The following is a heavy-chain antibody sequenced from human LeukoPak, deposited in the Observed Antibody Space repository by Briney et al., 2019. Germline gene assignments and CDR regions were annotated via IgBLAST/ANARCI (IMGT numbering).Heavy chain of an antibody. Sequence: KPSETLSLTCTVSGGSISTYYWSWIRQPPGKGLQWIGYIYYSGSTNYNPSLKSRVSISVDTTKNQFSLKLSSVTAADTAVYYWARGYYDSSGYWLSYFDYWGQGTLVTVSS. D-gene: IGHD3-22*01. CDR3: ARGYYDSSGYWLSYFDY. J-gene: IGHJ4*02. CDR1: GGSISTYY. V-gene: IGHV4-59*01. CDR2: IYYSGST.